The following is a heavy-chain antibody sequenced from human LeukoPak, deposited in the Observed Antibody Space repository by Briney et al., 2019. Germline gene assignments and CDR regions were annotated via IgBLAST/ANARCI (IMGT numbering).Heavy chain of an antibody. D-gene: IGHD3-10*01. CDR2: IYYSGST. CDR3: ARHGSRLGDPIGGWFDP. CDR1: GGSISSYY. Sequence: SETLSLTCTVSGGSISSYYWSWIRQPPGKGLEWIGYIYYSGSTNYNPSLKSRVTISVDTSKNQFSLKLSSVTAADTAVYYCARHGSRLGDPIGGWFDPWGQGTLVTVSS. J-gene: IGHJ5*02. V-gene: IGHV4-59*08.